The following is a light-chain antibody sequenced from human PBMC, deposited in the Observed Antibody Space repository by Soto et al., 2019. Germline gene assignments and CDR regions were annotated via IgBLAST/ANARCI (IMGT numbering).Light chain of an antibody. J-gene: IGKJ4*01. CDR2: GAS. V-gene: IGKV3-15*01. Sequence: EIVMTQSPATLSVSPGGRATLSCRASQSVSSNLAWYQQKPGQAPRLLIYGASTRATGIPARFSGSGSGTEFTLTISSLQSEDFAVSYCQQYNNWPLTFGGGTKV. CDR3: QQYNNWPLT. CDR1: QSVSSN.